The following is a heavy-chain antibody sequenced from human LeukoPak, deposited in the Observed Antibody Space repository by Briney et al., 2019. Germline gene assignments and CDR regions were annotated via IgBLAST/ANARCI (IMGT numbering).Heavy chain of an antibody. CDR1: GGSISSSSYY. Sequence: KSSETLSLTCTVSGGSISSSSYYWGWIRQPPGKGLEWIGSIYYSGSTYYNPSLKSRVAISVDTSKNQFSLKLSSVTAADTAVYYCARHELLLWFGELLLSYFDYWGQGTLVTVSS. CDR2: IYYSGST. D-gene: IGHD3-10*01. J-gene: IGHJ4*02. CDR3: ARHELLLWFGELLLSYFDY. V-gene: IGHV4-39*01.